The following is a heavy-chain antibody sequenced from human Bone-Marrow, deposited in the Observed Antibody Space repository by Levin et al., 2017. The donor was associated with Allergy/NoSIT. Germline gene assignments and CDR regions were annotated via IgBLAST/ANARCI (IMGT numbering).Heavy chain of an antibody. Sequence: KASETLSLTCTVSGGSINPYYWNWIRQSPGKGLEWIGYIHYSGATKYNPSLKSRVTMSLDTSKSQFSLKLSSMTAADTAVYYCARDTNFYYWGQGTLVTVSS. CDR1: GGSINPYY. CDR3: ARDTNFYY. J-gene: IGHJ4*02. V-gene: IGHV4-59*01. CDR2: IHYSGAT.